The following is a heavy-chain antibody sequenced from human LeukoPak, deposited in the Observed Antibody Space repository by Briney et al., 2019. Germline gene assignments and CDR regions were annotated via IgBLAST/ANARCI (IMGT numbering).Heavy chain of an antibody. CDR2: IYYSGST. CDR3: ARESLVYAFPDYFDY. Sequence: PSETLSLTCTVSGDSISSSRSYWGWIRQPPGKGLEWIGSIYYSGSTYYNPSLKSRVTISVDTSKNQFSLKLSSVTAADTAVYYCARESLVYAFPDYFDYWSQGTLVTVSS. D-gene: IGHD2-8*01. CDR1: GDSISSSRSY. J-gene: IGHJ4*02. V-gene: IGHV4-39*07.